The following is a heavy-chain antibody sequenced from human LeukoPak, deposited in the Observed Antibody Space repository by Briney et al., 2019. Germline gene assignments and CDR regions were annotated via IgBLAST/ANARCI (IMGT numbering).Heavy chain of an antibody. CDR3: ARDPGSGTTTLGYYYYYYGMDV. CDR2: INPSGGST. V-gene: IGHV1-46*01. Sequence: ASVKVSCKASGYTFTGYFMHWVRQAPGQGLEWMGIINPSGGSTSYAQKFQGRVTMTRDTSTSTVYMELSSLRSEDTAVYYCARDPGSGTTTLGYYYYYYGMDVWGQGTTVTVSS. J-gene: IGHJ6*02. D-gene: IGHD3-10*01. CDR1: GYTFTGYF.